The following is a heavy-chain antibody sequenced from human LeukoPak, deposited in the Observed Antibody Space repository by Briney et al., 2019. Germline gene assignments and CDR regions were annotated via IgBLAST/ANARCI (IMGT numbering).Heavy chain of an antibody. J-gene: IGHJ4*02. CDR3: ARGKDLGAVAGNFDY. CDR1: GYTFSTYG. V-gene: IGHV1-18*01. D-gene: IGHD6-19*01. Sequence: ASVNVSCKASGYTFSTYGISWGRQAPGQGLERMGWNSAYNGHTNYAQTFQGRVNITKDTSTSTAYMELTSLTSDATAVYYCARGKDLGAVAGNFDYWGQGTLVTVSS. CDR2: NSAYNGHT.